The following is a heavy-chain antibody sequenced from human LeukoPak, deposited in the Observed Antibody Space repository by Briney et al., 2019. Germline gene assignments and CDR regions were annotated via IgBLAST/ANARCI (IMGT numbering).Heavy chain of an antibody. D-gene: IGHD1-1*01. J-gene: IGHJ6*03. CDR2: IYYSGST. CDR3: ASDTTASFYYMDV. Sequence: SETLSLTCTVSGASISSTTYYYDWIRQPPGKGLEWIGSIYYSGSTYYNPSLKSRVTISVDTSKNQFSLNLTSVTAADTAVYYCASDTTASFYYMDVWGNGTTVTVSS. CDR1: GASISSTTYY. V-gene: IGHV4-39*01.